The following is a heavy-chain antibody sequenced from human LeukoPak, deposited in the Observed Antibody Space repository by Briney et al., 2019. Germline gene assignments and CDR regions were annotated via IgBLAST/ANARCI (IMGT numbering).Heavy chain of an antibody. CDR3: ARDLSYSGIDY. CDR2: ISSSGSTI. D-gene: IGHD1-26*01. V-gene: IGHV3-48*03. Sequence: QPGGSLRLSCAASGFTFSSYEMNWVRQAPGKGLEWVSYISSSGSTIYYADSVKGRFTISRDNAKNSLYLQMNSLRAEDTAVYYCARDLSYSGIDYWGQGTLVTVSS. CDR1: GFTFSSYE. J-gene: IGHJ4*02.